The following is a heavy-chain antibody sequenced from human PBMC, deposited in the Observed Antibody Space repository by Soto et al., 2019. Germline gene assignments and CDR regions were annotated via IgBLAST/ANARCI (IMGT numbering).Heavy chain of an antibody. J-gene: IGHJ3*02. Sequence: GGSLRLSCAASGFTFISYAMSWVRQAPGKGLEWVSAISGSGGSTYYADSVKGRFTISRDNSKNTLYLQMNSLRAEDTAVYYCATDRIVVVVAGPDAFDIWGQGTMVTVSS. CDR1: GFTFISYA. CDR2: ISGSGGST. D-gene: IGHD2-15*01. CDR3: ATDRIVVVVAGPDAFDI. V-gene: IGHV3-23*01.